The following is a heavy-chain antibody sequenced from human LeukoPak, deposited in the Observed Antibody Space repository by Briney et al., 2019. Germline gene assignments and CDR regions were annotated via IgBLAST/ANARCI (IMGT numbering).Heavy chain of an antibody. J-gene: IGHJ4*02. V-gene: IGHV4-59*01. CDR2: IYYSGST. Sequence: SETLSLTCTVSGGSISSYYWSWIRQPPGKGLEWIGYIYYSGSTNYNPSLKSRVTISVDTSKNQFSLKLISVTAADTAVYYCARSGYSGYDWFYYYDSSGYPTRYYFDYWGQGTLVTVSS. CDR1: GGSISSYY. D-gene: IGHD3-22*01. CDR3: ARSGYSGYDWFYYYDSSGYPTRYYFDY.